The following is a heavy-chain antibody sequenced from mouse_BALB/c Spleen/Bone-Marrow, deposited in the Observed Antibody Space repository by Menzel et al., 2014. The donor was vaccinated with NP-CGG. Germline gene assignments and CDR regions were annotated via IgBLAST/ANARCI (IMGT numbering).Heavy chain of an antibody. J-gene: IGHJ2*01. D-gene: IGHD3-3*01. CDR3: ERDGGDVDFAN. CDR2: IYYSGTI. CDR1: GISITTGNYR. V-gene: IGHV3-5*02. Sequence: EVQLVESGPGLVKPSQTVSLTCTVTGISITTGNYRWSWIRHFPGNKLEWIGYIYYSGTITYNPSLTSRTTITRDTSKNQFFLEMNSLTAEDTATYYCERDGGDVDFANWGQDTALTVSS.